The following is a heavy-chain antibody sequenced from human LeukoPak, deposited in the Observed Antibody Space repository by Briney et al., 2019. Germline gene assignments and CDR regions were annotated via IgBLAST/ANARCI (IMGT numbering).Heavy chain of an antibody. CDR2: ISAYNRNT. Sequence: ASVKVSCKASGYTFTSYGISWVRQAPGQGLEWMGWISAYNRNTNYAQKLQGRVTMTTDISTSTAYMEVRSLSFDDTAVYYCARDMGPNWDYSNSHFDYWGQGTLVTVSS. J-gene: IGHJ4*02. D-gene: IGHD4-11*01. CDR3: ARDMGPNWDYSNSHFDY. CDR1: GYTFTSYG. V-gene: IGHV1-18*01.